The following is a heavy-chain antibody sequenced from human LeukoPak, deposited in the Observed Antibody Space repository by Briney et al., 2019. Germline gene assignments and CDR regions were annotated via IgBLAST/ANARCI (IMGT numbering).Heavy chain of an antibody. J-gene: IGHJ4*02. Sequence: ASVKVSCKGSDYTFTSYGISWVRQAPGQGLEWMGWISAYNGNTNYAQKLQGRVTMTTDTSTSTAYMELRSLRSDDTAAYYCARDSPSGSFDYWGQGTLVTVSS. D-gene: IGHD3-3*01. CDR1: DYTFTSYG. CDR2: ISAYNGNT. V-gene: IGHV1-18*01. CDR3: ARDSPSGSFDY.